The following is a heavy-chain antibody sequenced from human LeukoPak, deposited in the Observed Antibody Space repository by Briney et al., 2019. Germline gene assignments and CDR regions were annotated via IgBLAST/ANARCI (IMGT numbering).Heavy chain of an antibody. Sequence: GRSLRLSCAASGFTFDDYAMHWVRQAPGKGLEWVSGISWNSGSIGYADSVKGRFTISRDNAKNSLYLQMNSLRAEDMALYYCGKAHSSSWWGSDYWGQGTLVTVSS. J-gene: IGHJ4*02. V-gene: IGHV3-9*03. CDR3: GKAHSSSWWGSDY. D-gene: IGHD6-13*01. CDR1: GFTFDDYA. CDR2: ISWNSGSI.